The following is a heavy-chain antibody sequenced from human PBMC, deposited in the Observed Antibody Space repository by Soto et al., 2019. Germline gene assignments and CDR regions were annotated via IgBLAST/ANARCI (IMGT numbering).Heavy chain of an antibody. Sequence: SGGSLRLSCAASGCTFSNAWMNWVRQAPGKGLEWVGRIKSKIDGGTTDYAAPVKGRFTISRDDSKNTLYPQMNSLKTEDTAVYYCTTVRWLPNGNDYWGQGTLVTVSS. V-gene: IGHV3-15*07. CDR3: TTVRWLPNGNDY. J-gene: IGHJ4*02. CDR2: IKSKIDGGTT. D-gene: IGHD5-12*01. CDR1: GCTFSNAW.